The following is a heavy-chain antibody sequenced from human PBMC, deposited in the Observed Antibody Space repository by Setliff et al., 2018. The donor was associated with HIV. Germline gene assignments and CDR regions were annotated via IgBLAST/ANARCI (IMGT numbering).Heavy chain of an antibody. CDR1: GYMFIAYG. V-gene: IGHV1-18*01. J-gene: IGHJ3*02. CDR2: IGPYNGRT. CDR3: ARVALLRYPEAFDI. D-gene: IGHD3-9*01. Sequence: ASVKVSCKTSGYMFIAYGMSWVRRAPGQGLEWMGWIGPYNGRTEYAQEFQGRVSLTIDTSASTAYMELRSLRSDDTAMYYCARVALLRYPEAFDIWGQGTMVTVSS.